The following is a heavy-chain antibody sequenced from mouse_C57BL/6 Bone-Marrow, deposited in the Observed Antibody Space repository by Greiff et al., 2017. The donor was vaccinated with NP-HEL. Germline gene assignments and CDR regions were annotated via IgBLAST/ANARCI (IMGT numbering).Heavy chain of an antibody. V-gene: IGHV1-22*01. CDR2: INPNNGGT. D-gene: IGHD2-4*01. J-gene: IGHJ3*01. CDR1: GYTFTDYN. Sequence: EVKVVESGPELVKPGASVKMSCKASGYTFTDYNMHWVKQSHGKSLEWIGYINPNNGGTSYNQKFKGKATLTVNKSSSTAYMELRSLTSEDSAVYYCARLRDYAWFAYWGQGTLVTVSA. CDR3: ARLRDYAWFAY.